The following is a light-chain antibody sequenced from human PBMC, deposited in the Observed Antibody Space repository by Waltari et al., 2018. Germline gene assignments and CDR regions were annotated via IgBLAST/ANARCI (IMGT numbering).Light chain of an antibody. CDR2: SKT. CDR3: VLYMGSGIWV. V-gene: IGLV8-61*01. CDR1: SGSVSTSYY. J-gene: IGLJ3*02. Sequence: QTVVTQEPSFSVSPGGTVTLTCGLSSGSVSTSYYPSWYQQTPGQAPRTLIYSKTTRSSGFPDRFSGSILGNKAALTITGAQADDESDYYCVLYMGSGIWVFGGGTKLTVL.